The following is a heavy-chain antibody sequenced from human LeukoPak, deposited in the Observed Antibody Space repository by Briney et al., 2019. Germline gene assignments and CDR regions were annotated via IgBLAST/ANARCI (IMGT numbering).Heavy chain of an antibody. Sequence: SETLSLTCAVYGGSFSGYYWSWIRQPPGKGLEWIGEINHSGSTNYNPSLKSRVTISVDTSKKQFSLKLSSVTAADTAVYYCAREDSSGFGGYDAFDIWGQGAMVTVSS. CDR3: AREDSSGFGGYDAFDI. D-gene: IGHD6-19*01. V-gene: IGHV4-34*01. J-gene: IGHJ3*02. CDR1: GGSFSGYY. CDR2: INHSGST.